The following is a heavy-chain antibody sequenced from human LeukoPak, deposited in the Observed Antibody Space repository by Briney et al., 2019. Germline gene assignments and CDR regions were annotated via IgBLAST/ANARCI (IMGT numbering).Heavy chain of an antibody. V-gene: IGHV4-39*01. CDR1: GGSISSNNHY. J-gene: IGHJ4*02. CDR2: INYSGTI. Sequence: PSETLSLTCTVSGGSISSNNHYWGWIRQPPGKGLEWLGSINYSGTIFYSPSLNSRVTMSVDTSGNQFSLKLTSATAADTAVYYCARHPGYSSGWWYFDFWGQGTLVTVSS. D-gene: IGHD5-18*01. CDR3: ARHPGYSSGWWYFDF.